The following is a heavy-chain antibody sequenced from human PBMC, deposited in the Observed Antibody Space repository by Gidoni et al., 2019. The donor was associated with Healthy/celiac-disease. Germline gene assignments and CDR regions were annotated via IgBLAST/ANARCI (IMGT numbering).Heavy chain of an antibody. J-gene: IGHJ4*02. D-gene: IGHD3-3*01. CDR2: ISGRCGST. Sequence: EVQLLESVGGLVQPGGSLRISCAASGFTFSSYAMGVVRQCPGKGLGWVSAISGRCGSTYYADSVKGRFTISRDNSKNTLYLQMNSLRAEDTAVYYCAKVGAPITIFDPDFDYWGQGTLVTVSS. V-gene: IGHV3-23*01. CDR3: AKVGAPITIFDPDFDY. CDR1: GFTFSSYA.